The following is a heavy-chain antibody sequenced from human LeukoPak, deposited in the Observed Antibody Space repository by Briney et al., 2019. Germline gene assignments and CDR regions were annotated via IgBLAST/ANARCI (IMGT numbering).Heavy chain of an antibody. CDR1: GFSLSTSGVG. CDR3: VHAITIFGVPRENWFDP. J-gene: IGHJ5*02. D-gene: IGHD3-3*01. V-gene: IGHV2-5*01. Sequence: SGPTLVNPTQTLTLTCTFSGFSLSTSGVGVGWIRQPPGKALEWLALIYWTDDKRYSPSLKGRLTIAKDTSKNQVVLTMTNMDPVDTATYYCVHAITIFGVPRENWFDPWGQGTLVTVSS. CDR2: IYWTDDK.